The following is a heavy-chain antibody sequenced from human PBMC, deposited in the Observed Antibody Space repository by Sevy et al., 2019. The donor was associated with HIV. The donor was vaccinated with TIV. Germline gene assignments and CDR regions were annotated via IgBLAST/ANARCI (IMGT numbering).Heavy chain of an antibody. Sequence: SETLSLTCTVPGGSISSSDYYWSWIRQPPGKGLEWIGYISYRGNTYYSPSLKSRVTISGDTSQNQFSLKLSSVTAADTAVYYCARRLYGDYSDAFDIWGQGTVVTVSS. J-gene: IGHJ3*02. D-gene: IGHD4-17*01. V-gene: IGHV4-30-4*01. CDR2: ISYRGNT. CDR3: ARRLYGDYSDAFDI. CDR1: GGSISSSDYY.